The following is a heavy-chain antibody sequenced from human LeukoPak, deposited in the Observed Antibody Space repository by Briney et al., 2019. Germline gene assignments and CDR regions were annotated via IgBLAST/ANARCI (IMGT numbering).Heavy chain of an antibody. CDR3: ARDGTGAGLDY. J-gene: IGHJ4*02. Sequence: GGSLRLSCAASGFTFSSSWMSWVRQAPGKGLEWVANIRQDGSEKYFADSVKGRFTISRDNAKNSLFLQVNSVRGEDTAVYYCARDGTGAGLDYGGQGTLVTVSS. D-gene: IGHD1-14*01. CDR2: IRQDGSEK. V-gene: IGHV3-7*03. CDR1: GFTFSSSW.